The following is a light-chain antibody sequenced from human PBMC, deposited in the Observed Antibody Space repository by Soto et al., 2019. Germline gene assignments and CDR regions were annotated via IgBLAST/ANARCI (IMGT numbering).Light chain of an antibody. CDR2: EVT. V-gene: IGLV2-8*01. CDR1: NSDIGLYDF. J-gene: IGLJ2*01. Sequence: QSVLTQPPSASGSPGQSVTISCTGTNSDIGLYDFVSWYQQHPGQPPQLIIYEVTKRPSGVPDRFSGSKSGNTASLTVSDLQTEDAADYYCSAYAGTNDLGVFGGGTQLTVL. CDR3: SAYAGTNDLGV.